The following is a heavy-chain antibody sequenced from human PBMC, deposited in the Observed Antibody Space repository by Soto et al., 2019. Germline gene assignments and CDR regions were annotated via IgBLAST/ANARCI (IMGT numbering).Heavy chain of an antibody. Sequence: GGSLRLSCAASGFTFTRYSMNWVRQAPGKGLEWVSSISSTTNYTYYGDSMKGRFTISRDNAKNSLYLEMNSLRAEDTAVYYCARESEDLTSNFDYWGQGTLVTVSS. CDR1: GFTFTRYS. CDR3: ARESEDLTSNFDY. CDR2: ISSTTNYT. J-gene: IGHJ4*02. V-gene: IGHV3-21*06.